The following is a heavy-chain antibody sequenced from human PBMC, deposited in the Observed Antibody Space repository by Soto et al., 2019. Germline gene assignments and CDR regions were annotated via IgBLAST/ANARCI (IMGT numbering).Heavy chain of an antibody. J-gene: IGHJ4*02. D-gene: IGHD6-19*01. V-gene: IGHV3-7*05. CDR3: ARVLRRSGWDLYYFDY. Sequence: EVLLVESGGGLVQPGGSLRLSCAASGFTFTSYWMTWIRQAPGKGLQWVANIKEDGTEKYYVDSVKGRFTISRDNAKNSVYMQMNSLRAEATAVYFCARVLRRSGWDLYYFDYWGQGNLVTVSS. CDR2: IKEDGTEK. CDR1: GFTFTSYW.